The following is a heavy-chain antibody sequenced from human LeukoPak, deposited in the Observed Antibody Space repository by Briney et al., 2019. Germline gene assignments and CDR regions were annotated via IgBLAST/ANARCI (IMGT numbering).Heavy chain of an antibody. CDR1: GFTFSDYY. CDR2: IISSGSNI. CDR3: ARAKYDSSGYYYSGFDI. J-gene: IGHJ3*02. D-gene: IGHD3-22*01. V-gene: IGHV3-11*04. Sequence: GGSLRLSCAASGFTFSDYYMSWIRQAPGKGLEWVSYIISSGSNIYYADSVRGRFTMFRDNAKKSLYLQMNSLRAEDTAVYYCARAKYDSSGYYYSGFDIWGQGTMVTVSS.